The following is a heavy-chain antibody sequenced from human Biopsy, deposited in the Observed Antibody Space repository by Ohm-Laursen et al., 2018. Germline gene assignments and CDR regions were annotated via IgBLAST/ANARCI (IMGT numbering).Heavy chain of an antibody. CDR3: GNEVHGRDY. CDR1: GKTFSDYQ. CDR2: INQAGTT. V-gene: IGHV4-34*08. D-gene: IGHD2-15*01. Sequence: TLSLTCAVFGKTFSDYQWSWIRQPPGKGLEWIGQINQAGTTNYNPSLKSRVSISADASKYEFSLGLTFVTAADTAVYLCGNEVHGRDYWGLGAQVTVSS. J-gene: IGHJ4*02.